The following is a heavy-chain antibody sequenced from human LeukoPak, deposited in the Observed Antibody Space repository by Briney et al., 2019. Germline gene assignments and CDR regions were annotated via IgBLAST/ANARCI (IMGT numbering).Heavy chain of an antibody. CDR3: ARTGRIAVAAYYYYYMDV. CDR1: GDSVSSNSAA. D-gene: IGHD6-19*01. J-gene: IGHJ6*03. V-gene: IGHV6-1*01. Sequence: SQTLSLTCAISGDSVSSNSAAWNWIRQSPSRGLEWLGRTYYRSKWYNDYAVSVKSRITINPDTSKNQFSLQLNSVTPEDTAVYYCARTGRIAVAAYYYYYMDVWGKGTTVTISS. CDR2: TYYRSKWYN.